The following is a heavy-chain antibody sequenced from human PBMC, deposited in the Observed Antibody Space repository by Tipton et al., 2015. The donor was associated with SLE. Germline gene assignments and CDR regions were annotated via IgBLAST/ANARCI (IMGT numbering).Heavy chain of an antibody. J-gene: IGHJ4*02. Sequence: QLVQSGAEVKKPGASMKVSCKASGYTFTGYYIDWVRQAPGQGLEWMGRINPNSGGTNYAQKFQGRVTMTRDTSISTAYMELSRLRSDDTAVYYCARGFSPYSSSSLDYWGQGTLVTVSS. CDR1: GYTFTGYY. V-gene: IGHV1-2*06. CDR2: INPNSGGT. CDR3: ARGFSPYSSSSLDY. D-gene: IGHD6-13*01.